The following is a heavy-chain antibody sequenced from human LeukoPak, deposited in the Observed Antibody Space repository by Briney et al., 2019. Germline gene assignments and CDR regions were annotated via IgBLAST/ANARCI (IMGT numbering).Heavy chain of an antibody. CDR1: GFTFSSYA. Sequence: PGGSLRLSCAASGFTFSSYAMHWVRQAPGKGLEWVAVISYDGSNKYYADSVKRRFTISRDNSKNTLYLQMNSLRAEDTAVYYCARDRVVAAFDYWGQGTLVTVSS. CDR3: ARDRVVAAFDY. V-gene: IGHV3-30*04. CDR2: ISYDGSNK. J-gene: IGHJ4*02. D-gene: IGHD2-15*01.